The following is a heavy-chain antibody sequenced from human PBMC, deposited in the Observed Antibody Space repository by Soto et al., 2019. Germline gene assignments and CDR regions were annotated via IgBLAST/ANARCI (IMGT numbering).Heavy chain of an antibody. J-gene: IGHJ6*02. CDR2: IIPVLGTP. Sequence: QVHLVQSSAEVKKPGSSVKVSCKASGGTFTSTAFSWVRQAPGQGLEWMGGIIPVLGTPNYAPKFQARVTITADASTTTVHMELSSLRSDDTAVYYCASSAGLDHLLNYYGLNVWGQGTTVTVSS. CDR1: GGTFTSTA. D-gene: IGHD6-13*01. CDR3: ASSAGLDHLLNYYGLNV. V-gene: IGHV1-69*01.